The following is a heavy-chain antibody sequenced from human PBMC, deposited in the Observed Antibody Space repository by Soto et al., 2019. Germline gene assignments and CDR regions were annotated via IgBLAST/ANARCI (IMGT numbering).Heavy chain of an antibody. D-gene: IGHD6-19*01. Sequence: QVQLVQSGAEMKKPGASVKVSCKASGYTFTSYGISWVRQAPGQGLEWMGWISAYNGNTNYAQMLQXXVTMTTDTSTSTAYMELRSLTSDDTAVYYCARDLAAGLVDYWGQGTLVTVSS. CDR1: GYTFTSYG. CDR2: ISAYNGNT. CDR3: ARDLAAGLVDY. J-gene: IGHJ4*02. V-gene: IGHV1-18*01.